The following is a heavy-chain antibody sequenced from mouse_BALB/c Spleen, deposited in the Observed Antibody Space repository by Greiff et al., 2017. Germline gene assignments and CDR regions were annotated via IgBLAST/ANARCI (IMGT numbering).Heavy chain of an antibody. V-gene: IGHV14-3*02. Sequence: EVQLQESGAELVKPGASVKLSCTASGFNIKDTYMHWVKQRPEQGLEWIGRIDPANGNTKYDPKFQGKATITADTSSNTAYLQLSSLTSEDTAVYYCAEVRQETWFAYWGQGTLVTVSA. J-gene: IGHJ3*01. CDR1: GFNIKDTY. CDR2: IDPANGNT. D-gene: IGHD2-14*01. CDR3: AEVRQETWFAY.